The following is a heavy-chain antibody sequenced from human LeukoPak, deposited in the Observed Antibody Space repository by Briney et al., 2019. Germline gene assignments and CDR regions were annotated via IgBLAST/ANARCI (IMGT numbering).Heavy chain of an antibody. J-gene: IGHJ4*02. Sequence: ASVKVSCKASGYTFTGYYMHWVRQAPGQGLEWMGRINPNSGGTNYAQKLQGRVTMTTDTSTSTAYMELRSLRSDDTAVYYCARCYYDFWSGYYKYFDYWGQGTLVTVSS. D-gene: IGHD3-3*01. CDR1: GYTFTGYY. CDR2: INPNSGGT. CDR3: ARCYYDFWSGYYKYFDY. V-gene: IGHV1-2*06.